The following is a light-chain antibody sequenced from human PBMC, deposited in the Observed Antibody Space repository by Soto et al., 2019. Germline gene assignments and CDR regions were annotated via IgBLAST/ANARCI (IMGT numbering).Light chain of an antibody. CDR2: SAS. V-gene: IGKV1-27*01. Sequence: EIQMTQSPPSLSASVGDRVTITCRASQGIGNSVAWYQQKPGTVPKLLIYSASTLQSGVPSRFSGSGSGTDFTLTISSLQPEDVAAYYCQKYNTVPATFGQGTRLEIK. J-gene: IGKJ5*01. CDR3: QKYNTVPAT. CDR1: QGIGNS.